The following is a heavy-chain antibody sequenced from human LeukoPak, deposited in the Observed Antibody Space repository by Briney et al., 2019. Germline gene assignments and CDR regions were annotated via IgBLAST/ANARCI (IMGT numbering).Heavy chain of an antibody. J-gene: IGHJ5*02. Sequence: GGSLRLSCAASGFTFSSYWMSWVRQAPGKGLEWVANIKYDGSEKDYVDSVEGRFTISRDNAKNSLYLQMNSLRAEDTAVYYCARGLYCGGDCYHQWWFDPWGQGTLVTVSS. D-gene: IGHD2-21*02. V-gene: IGHV3-7*01. CDR1: GFTFSSYW. CDR3: ARGLYCGGDCYHQWWFDP. CDR2: IKYDGSEK.